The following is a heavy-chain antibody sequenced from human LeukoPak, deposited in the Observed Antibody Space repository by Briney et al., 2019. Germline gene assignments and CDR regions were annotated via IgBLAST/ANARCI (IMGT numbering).Heavy chain of an antibody. J-gene: IGHJ4*02. CDR3: ARRGHGYGSPFDY. CDR2: IYPNGNT. D-gene: IGHD5-18*01. Sequence: GGSLGLSCAASGFTVSSNYMNWVRQAPGKGLEWVSMIYPNGNTFYTDSVKGRFTISRDNSKNTLDLQMSSLRAEDTAVYYCARRGHGYGSPFDYWGQGTLVTVSS. V-gene: IGHV3-66*04. CDR1: GFTVSSNY.